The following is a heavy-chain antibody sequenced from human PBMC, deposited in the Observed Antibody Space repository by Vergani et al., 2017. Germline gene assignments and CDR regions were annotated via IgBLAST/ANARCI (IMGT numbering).Heavy chain of an antibody. CDR1: GGSISRNDYY. CDR3: ARSRIYYGAGSPDY. Sequence: QVQLQESGPGLVKPSQTLSLTCSVSGGSISRNDYYWSWIRQPPGKGLEWMGYVSFRGDTLYDPSVKGRMTISLNTSSNQFSLYLTSVTAADTAVYYCARSRIYYGAGSPDYWGQGTLVTVSS. J-gene: IGHJ4*02. V-gene: IGHV4-61*08. D-gene: IGHD3-10*01. CDR2: VSFRGDT.